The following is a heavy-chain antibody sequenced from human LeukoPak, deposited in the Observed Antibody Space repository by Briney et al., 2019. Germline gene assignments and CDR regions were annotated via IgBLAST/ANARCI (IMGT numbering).Heavy chain of an antibody. Sequence: SETLSLTCTVSGGSISNYYWSWIRQPAGKGLEWLGRIYTSGTTNYNPSLKSRVTMSVDTSKNQFSLKLSSVTAADTAVYYCAREVASPSYYYYHYMDVWGKGTTVTISS. J-gene: IGHJ6*03. CDR1: GGSISNYY. V-gene: IGHV4-4*07. CDR3: AREVASPSYYYYHYMDV. D-gene: IGHD5-12*01. CDR2: IYTSGTT.